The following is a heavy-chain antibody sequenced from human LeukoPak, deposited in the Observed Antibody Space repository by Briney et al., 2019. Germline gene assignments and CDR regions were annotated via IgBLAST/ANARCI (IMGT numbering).Heavy chain of an antibody. J-gene: IGHJ6*03. CDR1: GGSISSYY. Sequence: SETLSLTCTVSGGSISSYYWSWIRQPPGKGLEWIGYIYYSGSTNYNPSLKSRVTISVDTSKNQFSLKLSSVTAADTAVYYCARLRFGRYYYYYYMDVWGKGTTVTVSS. D-gene: IGHD3-3*01. CDR2: IYYSGST. V-gene: IGHV4-59*01. CDR3: ARLRFGRYYYYYYMDV.